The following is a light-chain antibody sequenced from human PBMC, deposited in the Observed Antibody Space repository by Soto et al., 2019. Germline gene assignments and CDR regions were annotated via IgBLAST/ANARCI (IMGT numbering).Light chain of an antibody. CDR3: QQYNNWPPSIT. J-gene: IGKJ5*01. V-gene: IGKV3-15*01. Sequence: EIVMTQSPATLSVSPGGRATLSCRASQSISGTLAWYQQKPGQAPRLLIYGASTRATSFPARFSGSGSGTDFTLTISSLQSEDFAVYYCQQYNNWPPSITFGQGTRLEI. CDR1: QSISGT. CDR2: GAS.